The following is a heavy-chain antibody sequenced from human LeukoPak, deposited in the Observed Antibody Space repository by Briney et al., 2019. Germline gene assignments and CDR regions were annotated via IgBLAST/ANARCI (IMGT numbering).Heavy chain of an antibody. Sequence: SVKVSCKASGGTFSSYAISWVRQAPGQGLEWMGRIIPILGIANYAQKSQGRVTITADKSTSTAYMELSSLRSEDTAVYYCARGEVVISDNWFDPWGQGTLVTVSS. V-gene: IGHV1-69*04. J-gene: IGHJ5*02. CDR3: ARGEVVISDNWFDP. CDR1: GGTFSSYA. D-gene: IGHD3-22*01. CDR2: IIPILGIA.